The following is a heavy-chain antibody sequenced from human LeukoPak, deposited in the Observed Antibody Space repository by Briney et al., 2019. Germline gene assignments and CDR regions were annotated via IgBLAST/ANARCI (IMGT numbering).Heavy chain of an antibody. CDR1: GFTFGNHY. J-gene: IGHJ4*02. CDR2: IHSGGGDI. V-gene: IGHV3-11*01. CDR3: AKGNSRLPPGVAFDY. D-gene: IGHD3-3*01. Sequence: GGSLRLSCEGSGFTFGNHYMSWIRQASGKGLEWVSYIHSGGGDIYYADSVKGRFTISRDNAKNSLYLQMNSLRAEDTAVYYCAKGNSRLPPGVAFDYWGQGTLVTVSS.